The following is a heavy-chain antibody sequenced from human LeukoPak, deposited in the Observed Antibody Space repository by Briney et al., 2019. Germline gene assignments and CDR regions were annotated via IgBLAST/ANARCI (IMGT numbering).Heavy chain of an antibody. J-gene: IGHJ3*02. V-gene: IGHV1-69*05. CDR3: ARDRASPRAPYCSSTSCYSDSHAFDI. D-gene: IGHD2-2*01. CDR2: IIPIFGTA. Sequence: ASVKVSCKASGGTFSSYAISWVRQAPGQGLEWMGGIIPIFGTANYAQKFQGRVTITTDESTSTAYMELSSLRSEDTAVYYCARDRASPRAPYCSSTSCYSDSHAFDIWGQGTMVTVSS. CDR1: GGTFSSYA.